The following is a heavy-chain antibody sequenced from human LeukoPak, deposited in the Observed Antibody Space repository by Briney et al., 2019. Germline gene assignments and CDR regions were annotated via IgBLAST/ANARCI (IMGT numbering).Heavy chain of an antibody. V-gene: IGHV1-2*06. Sequence: GASVKVSCKAPGYTFTGYYMHWVRQAPGQGLEWMGRINPNSGGTNYAQKFQGRVTMTRDTSISTAYMELSRLRSDDTAVYYCARGDGYSGLSDYWGQGTLVTVSS. J-gene: IGHJ4*02. D-gene: IGHD3-22*01. CDR3: ARGDGYSGLSDY. CDR1: GYTFTGYY. CDR2: INPNSGGT.